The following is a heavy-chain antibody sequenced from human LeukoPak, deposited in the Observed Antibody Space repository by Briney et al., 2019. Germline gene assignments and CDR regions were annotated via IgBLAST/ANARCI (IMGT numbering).Heavy chain of an antibody. D-gene: IGHD3-22*01. CDR2: IYYSGST. CDR1: GGSISSGDYY. J-gene: IGHJ4*02. CDR3: ARALGSGSHYFDY. V-gene: IGHV4-30-4*01. Sequence: SQTLSLTCTVSGGSISSGDYYWSWIRQPPGKGLEWIGYIYYSGSTYYNPSLKSRVTISVDTSKNQLSLKLSSVTAADTAVYYCARALGSGSHYFDYWGQGTLVTVSS.